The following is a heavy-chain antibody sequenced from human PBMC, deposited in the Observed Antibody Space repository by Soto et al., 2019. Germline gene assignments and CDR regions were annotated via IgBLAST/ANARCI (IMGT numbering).Heavy chain of an antibody. D-gene: IGHD3-16*01. CDR1: GFVITTNY. CDR3: ARWAWGY. V-gene: IGHV3-66*01. CDR2: IYSNGGT. J-gene: IGHJ4*02. Sequence: GGSLRLSCAASGFVITTNYMSWVRQAPGKGLEWVSVIYSNGGTKYAESVKGRFTISRDTSMNMVFLQMNSLRVEDTAVYYCARWAWGYWGQGALVTVSS.